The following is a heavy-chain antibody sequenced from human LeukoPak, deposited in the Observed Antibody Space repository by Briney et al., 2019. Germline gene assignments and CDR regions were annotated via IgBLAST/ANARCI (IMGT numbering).Heavy chain of an antibody. D-gene: IGHD4-17*01. J-gene: IGHJ4*02. CDR1: GGSVSSGSYY. CDR2: IYYSGST. Sequence: PSETLSLACTVSGGSVSSGSYYWSWIRQPPGKGLEWIGYIYYSGSTNYNPSLKSRVTISVDTSKNQFSLKLSSVTAADTAVYYCAREETVTGYFDYWGQGTLVTVSS. V-gene: IGHV4-61*01. CDR3: AREETVTGYFDY.